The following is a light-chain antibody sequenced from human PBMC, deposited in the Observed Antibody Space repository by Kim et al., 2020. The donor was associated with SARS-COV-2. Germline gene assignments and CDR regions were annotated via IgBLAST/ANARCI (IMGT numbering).Light chain of an antibody. Sequence: SASIGDRVTITCLASQNIDTWVAWYQQKPGKAPKLLIYRASTLESGVPSKFSGSGFGTEFTLTSSSLQPDDFATYYCQQYNSFPYTFGRGTKLEI. CDR3: QQYNSFPYT. CDR1: QNIDTW. CDR2: RAS. J-gene: IGKJ2*01. V-gene: IGKV1-5*03.